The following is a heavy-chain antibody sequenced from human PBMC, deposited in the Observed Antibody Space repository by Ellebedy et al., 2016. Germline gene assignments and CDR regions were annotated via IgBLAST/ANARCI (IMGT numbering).Heavy chain of an antibody. CDR1: GFTFNIAG. CDR2: IVFSGTAT. J-gene: IGHJ4*02. CDR3: ARVIVVVVAGPSSDY. Sequence: GESLKISXAASGFTFNIAGMTWVRQAPGKGLEWVATIVFSGTATYYSDSVKGRFIISRDNAKNSLFLQMNSLRDEDTAVYYCARVIVVVVAGPSSDYWGQGTLVTVSS. D-gene: IGHD2-15*01. V-gene: IGHV3-21*01.